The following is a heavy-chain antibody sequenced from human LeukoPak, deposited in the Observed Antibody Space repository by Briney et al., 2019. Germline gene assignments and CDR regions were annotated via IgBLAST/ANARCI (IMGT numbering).Heavy chain of an antibody. V-gene: IGHV3-23*01. CDR2: ISGSGGST. Sequence: PGRSLRLSCAASGFIFSNYGMHWVRQAPGKGLEWVSAISGSGGSTYYADSVKGRFTISRDNSKNTLYLQMNSLRAEDTAVYYCAKMTYSSEMGGWGQGTLVTVSS. J-gene: IGHJ4*02. CDR3: AKMTYSSEMGG. CDR1: GFIFSNYG. D-gene: IGHD6-19*01.